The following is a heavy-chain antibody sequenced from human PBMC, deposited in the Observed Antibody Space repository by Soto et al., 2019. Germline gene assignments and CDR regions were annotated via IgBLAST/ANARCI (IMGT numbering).Heavy chain of an antibody. V-gene: IGHV6-1*01. CDR3: ARDRKGGFVMDV. CDR1: GDSVSSDSAA. D-gene: IGHD3-16*01. Sequence: SHTLSLTCPISGDSVSSDSAAWNWIRQSPSRGLRWLGRTYYRSKWYNDYAVSVKGRISINPDTSKNLFSLQLNSVTPEETAVYYCARDRKGGFVMDVWGQGTTVTVSS. J-gene: IGHJ6*02. CDR2: TYYRSKWYN.